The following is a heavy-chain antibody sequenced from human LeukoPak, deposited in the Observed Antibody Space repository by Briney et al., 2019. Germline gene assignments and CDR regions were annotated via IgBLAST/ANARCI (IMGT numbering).Heavy chain of an antibody. CDR3: ARGHYDVLAASYKWTPDY. D-gene: IGHD3-9*01. Sequence: GGSLRLSCAASGFTFNTFNMNWVRQAPGKGLEWVSPITSGGDYIYYADSVKGRLTTSRDNAKNSLSLQLNSLRVEDTAVYYCARGHYDVLAASYKWTPDYWGQGTLVTVSS. CDR1: GFTFNTFN. CDR2: ITSGGDYI. V-gene: IGHV3-21*01. J-gene: IGHJ4*02.